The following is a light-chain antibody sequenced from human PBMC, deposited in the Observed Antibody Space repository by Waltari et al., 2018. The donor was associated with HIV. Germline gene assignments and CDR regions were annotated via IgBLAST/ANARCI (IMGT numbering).Light chain of an antibody. CDR1: SSDVGAYTS. CDR2: EVN. V-gene: IGLV2-14*01. CDR3: SSFTGSNTYV. Sequence: QSDLTQPASVSGSLGQSITISCTGTSSDVGAYTSVSWYQQRPGKVPKLLIYEVNSRPSGIDNRFSGSKSGNTASLTISGLQVEDEADYYCSSFTGSNTYVFGSGTKVTVL. J-gene: IGLJ1*01.